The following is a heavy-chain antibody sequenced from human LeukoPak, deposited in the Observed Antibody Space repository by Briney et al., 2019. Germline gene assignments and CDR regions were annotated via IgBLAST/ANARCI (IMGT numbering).Heavy chain of an antibody. CDR2: ISWNSGSI. J-gene: IGHJ4*02. CDR3: VRDFRSADY. V-gene: IGHV3-9*01. Sequence: PGRSLRLSCAASGFTFDDYAMHWVRQAPGKGLEWVSGISWNSGSIGYADSVKGRFTISRDNARNTVYLQMNSLRVEDTAVYYCVRDFRSADYWGQGTLVTVSS. CDR1: GFTFDDYA.